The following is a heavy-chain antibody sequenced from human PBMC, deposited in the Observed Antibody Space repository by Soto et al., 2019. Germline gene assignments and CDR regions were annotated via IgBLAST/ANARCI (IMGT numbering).Heavy chain of an antibody. Sequence: GGSLRLSCAASGFTFSSYAMHWVRQAPGKGLEYVSAISSNGGSTYYADSVKGRFTISRDNSKNTLYLQMGSLRAEDMAVYYCARGPLEEPSVMDVWGQGTTVTVSS. CDR2: ISSNGGST. CDR1: GFTFSSYA. J-gene: IGHJ6*02. CDR3: ARGPLEEPSVMDV. V-gene: IGHV3-64*02. D-gene: IGHD1-1*01.